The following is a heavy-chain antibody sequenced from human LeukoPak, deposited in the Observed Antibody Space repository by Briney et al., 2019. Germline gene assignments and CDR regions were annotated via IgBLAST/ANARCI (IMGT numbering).Heavy chain of an antibody. CDR2: IKQGGSEK. CDR1: GHSFSTYW. D-gene: IGHD2-2*01. CDR3: ARDTVAPAAPAYSFDY. V-gene: IGHV3-7*04. J-gene: IGHJ4*02. Sequence: PGGSLRLSCTPSGHSFSTYWMTCVRQAPGKGLECVANIKQGGSEKYYVDSVKGRCTISRDNAKKSLFLQMNSLRADDTAVYYCARDTVAPAAPAYSFDYWGQGTLVTVSS.